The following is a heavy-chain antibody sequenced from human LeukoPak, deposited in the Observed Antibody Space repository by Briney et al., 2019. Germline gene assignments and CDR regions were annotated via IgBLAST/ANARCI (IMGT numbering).Heavy chain of an antibody. CDR2: ISSNGGST. J-gene: IGHJ4*02. CDR3: ARFGPPNCSGGSCLFDY. D-gene: IGHD2-15*01. CDR1: GFTFSSYA. V-gene: IGHV3-64*01. Sequence: GGSLRLSCAASGFTFSSYAMHWVRQAPGKGLEYVSAISSNGGSTYYANSVKGRFTISRDNSKNTLYLQMGSLRAEDMAVYYCARFGPPNCSGGSCLFDYWGQGTLVTVSS.